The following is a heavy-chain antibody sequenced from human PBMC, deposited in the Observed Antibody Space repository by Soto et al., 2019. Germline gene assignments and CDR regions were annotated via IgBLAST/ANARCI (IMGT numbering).Heavy chain of an antibody. J-gene: IGHJ3*02. CDR1: GGTFSSYA. V-gene: IGHV1-69*01. CDR2: IIPIFGTA. D-gene: IGHD3-10*01. CDR3: ARDRHTMVRGVHRRGAFDI. Sequence: QVQLVQSGAEVKKPGSSVKVSCKASGGTFSSYAISWVRQAPGQGLEWMGGIIPIFGTANYAQKFQGRVTITADESTSTAYMELSSLRSEDTAVYYCARDRHTMVRGVHRRGAFDIWGQGTMVTVSS.